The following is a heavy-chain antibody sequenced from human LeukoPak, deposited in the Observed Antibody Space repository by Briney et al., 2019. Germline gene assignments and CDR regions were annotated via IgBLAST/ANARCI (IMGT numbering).Heavy chain of an antibody. CDR1: GFTFSSYW. CDR2: IKQDGSEK. V-gene: IGHV3-7*01. Sequence: GGSLRLFCAASGFTFSSYWMSWVRQAPGKGLEWVANIKQDGSEKYYVDSVKGRFTISRDNAKNSLYLQMNSLRAEDTAVYYCARGDHYYGSGSYYNWGQGTLVTVSS. D-gene: IGHD3-10*01. CDR3: ARGDHYYGSGSYYN. J-gene: IGHJ4*02.